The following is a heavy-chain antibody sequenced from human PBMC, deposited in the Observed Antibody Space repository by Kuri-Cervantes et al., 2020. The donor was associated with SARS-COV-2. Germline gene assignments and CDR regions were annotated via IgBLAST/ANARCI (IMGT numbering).Heavy chain of an antibody. Sequence: ASVKVSCKASGYTFTSYAMHWVRQAPGQRLEWMGWINAGNGNTKYSQKFQGRVTMTRDTSISTAYMELIRLRSDDTAVYFCARDRAVEYSTSPECFQNWGQGTLVTVSS. J-gene: IGHJ1*01. CDR1: GYTFTSYA. CDR2: INAGNGNT. D-gene: IGHD6-6*01. V-gene: IGHV1-3*01. CDR3: ARDRAVEYSTSPECFQN.